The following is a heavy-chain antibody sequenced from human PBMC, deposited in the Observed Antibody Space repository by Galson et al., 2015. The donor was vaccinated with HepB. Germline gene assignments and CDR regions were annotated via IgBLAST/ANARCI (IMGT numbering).Heavy chain of an antibody. CDR3: ASHPDYGDY. J-gene: IGHJ4*01. CDR2: IYSDGTT. CDR1: GVSIGTYY. Sequence: SETLSLTCTVSGVSIGTYYWSWFRQSPGKRMEWLGYIYSDGTTTYSPPLKSRISISVDTAKRRLSLTVRSVTAADTAVYSCASHPDYGDYWGQGTLVTVSS. V-gene: IGHV4-4*09.